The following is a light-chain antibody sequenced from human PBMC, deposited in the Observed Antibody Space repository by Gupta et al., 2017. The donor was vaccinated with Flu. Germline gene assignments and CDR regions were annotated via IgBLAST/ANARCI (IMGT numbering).Light chain of an antibody. J-gene: IGLJ2*01. CDR2: SDN. CDR1: SSNIGSNA. Sequence: QSVLTQLPPAPGTPGASVTSSCPGSSSNIGSNALNWYQQLPGTAPKLLNYSDNQLPSGLPDRFSGSKSDTSPSLAISGLQSEDEAGYFCSTWDDSLNGVLFGGGTKLTVL. V-gene: IGLV1-44*01. CDR3: STWDDSLNGVL.